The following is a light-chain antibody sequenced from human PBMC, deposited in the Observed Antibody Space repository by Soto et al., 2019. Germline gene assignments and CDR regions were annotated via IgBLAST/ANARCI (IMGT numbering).Light chain of an antibody. CDR2: EVS. CDR3: SSYAGSNVDV. CDR1: SSDVGGYNY. Sequence: QSVLTQPPSASGSPGQSVTISCTGTSSDVGGYNYVSWYQQHPGKAPKPMIYEVSKRPSGFPDRFSGSKSGNTASLTVSGLQAEDEADYYCSSYAGSNVDVFGTGTKLTVL. J-gene: IGLJ1*01. V-gene: IGLV2-8*01.